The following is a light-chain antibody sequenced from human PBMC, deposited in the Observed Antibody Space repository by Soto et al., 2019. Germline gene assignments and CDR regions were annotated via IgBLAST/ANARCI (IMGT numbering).Light chain of an antibody. V-gene: IGKV3-20*01. CDR3: QQYGSSPTWT. J-gene: IGKJ1*01. CDR1: QSVSSTY. Sequence: VLKQSPGTLSLSPGERATVSCRASQSVSSTYLAWYQQKPGHAPRLLIYGASTRAAGFPARFSGSGSGIDFTLTISRLEPEDFAVYYCQQYGSSPTWTFGQGTKVDI. CDR2: GAS.